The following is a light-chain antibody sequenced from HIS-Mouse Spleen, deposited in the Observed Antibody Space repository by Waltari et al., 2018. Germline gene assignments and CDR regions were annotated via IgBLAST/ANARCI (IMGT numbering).Light chain of an antibody. CDR1: QSVLYSSKNKNY. CDR3: QQYYSTPFT. V-gene: IGKV4-1*01. J-gene: IGKJ3*01. CDR2: WAS. Sequence: DIVMTQSPDSLAVSLGERATINCKSSQSVLYSSKNKNYLAWYQQKPGQPPKRLIYWASTRESGVPDRFSGSGSGTDFTLTISSLQAEDVAVYYCQQYYSTPFTFGPGTKVDIK.